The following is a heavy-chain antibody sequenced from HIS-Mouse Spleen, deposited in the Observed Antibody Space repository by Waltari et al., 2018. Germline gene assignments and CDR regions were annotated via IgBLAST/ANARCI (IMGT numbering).Heavy chain of an antibody. Sequence: QVQLVQSGAEVKKPGASVKVSCTASGYPFTSYGISWVRQAPGQGLEWMGWISAYNGNTNYAQKLQGRVTMTTDTSTSTAYMELRSLRSDDTAVYYCARSESRFLEWLDWFDPWGQGTLVTVSS. CDR2: ISAYNGNT. D-gene: IGHD3-3*01. CDR3: ARSESRFLEWLDWFDP. CDR1: GYPFTSYG. J-gene: IGHJ5*02. V-gene: IGHV1-18*01.